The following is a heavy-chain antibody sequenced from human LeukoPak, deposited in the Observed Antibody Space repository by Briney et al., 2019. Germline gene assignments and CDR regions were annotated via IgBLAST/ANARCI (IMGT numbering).Heavy chain of an antibody. CDR1: TDSFGSHY. CDR2: ISYIGST. D-gene: IGHD4-17*01. J-gene: IGHJ3*02. Sequence: SETLSLTCAVSTDSFGSHYWTWIRQPPGKGLEWIGYISYIGSTNYNPSLKCRVTISIDTSKNQFSLKLSSVTAADTAVYYCARDLVTVTKGFDIWGQGTMVSVSS. V-gene: IGHV4-59*11. CDR3: ARDLVTVTKGFDI.